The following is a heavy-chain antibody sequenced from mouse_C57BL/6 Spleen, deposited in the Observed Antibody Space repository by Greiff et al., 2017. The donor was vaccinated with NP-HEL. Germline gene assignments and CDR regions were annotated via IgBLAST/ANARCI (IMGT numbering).Heavy chain of an antibody. V-gene: IGHV5-4*01. J-gene: IGHJ3*01. Sequence: EVQGVESGGGLVKPGGSLKLSCAASGFTFSSYAMSWVRQTPEKRLEWVATISDGGSYTYYPDNVKGRFTISRDNAKNNLYLQMSHLKSEDTAMYYCARALYYYGSSYTWFAYWGQGTLVTVSA. CDR1: GFTFSSYA. CDR3: ARALYYYGSSYTWFAY. CDR2: ISDGGSYT. D-gene: IGHD1-1*01.